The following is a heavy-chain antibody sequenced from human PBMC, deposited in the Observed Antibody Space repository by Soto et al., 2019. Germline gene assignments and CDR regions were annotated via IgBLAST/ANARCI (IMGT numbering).Heavy chain of an antibody. J-gene: IGHJ6*02. CDR3: ARDRIVVVVAATPVYFYHGMDV. D-gene: IGHD2-15*01. CDR1: GDSISSHS. CDR2: VYNSGST. Sequence: KTSETLSLTCTVSGDSISSHSWSWIRQAPGKGLEWIGYVYNSGSTNYNPSLKSRVTMSVDTSKNQFSLKLSSVTAADTAVYYCARDRIVVVVAATPVYFYHGMDVWGQGTTVTVSS. V-gene: IGHV4-59*11.